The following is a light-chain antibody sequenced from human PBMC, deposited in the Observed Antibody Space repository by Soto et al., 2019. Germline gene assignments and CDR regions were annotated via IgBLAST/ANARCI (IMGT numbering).Light chain of an antibody. V-gene: IGKV3-20*01. CDR3: QQYGSSPQT. J-gene: IGKJ1*01. Sequence: VMSQSPSTLSVSPGERDTLSCRASQSITSNLAWYQQKPGQAPRLLIYAASSRATGISDRFSGSGSGTDFTLTICRLEPGDFAVYYCQQYGSSPQTFCQGTLVDIK. CDR1: QSITSN. CDR2: AAS.